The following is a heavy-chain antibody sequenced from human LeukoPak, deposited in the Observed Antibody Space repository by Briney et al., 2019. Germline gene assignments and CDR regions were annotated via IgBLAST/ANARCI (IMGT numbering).Heavy chain of an antibody. D-gene: IGHD2-15*01. V-gene: IGHV3-23*01. J-gene: IGHJ5*02. CDR2: VSSSGGGT. CDR1: GFTFAIYA. CDR3: AKDRGVVAATPFDP. Sequence: GGSLRLSCATSGFTFAIYAMNWVRQAPGKGLEWVSAVSSSGGGTYYADSVEGRFTISRDNSKSTLYLQMNSLRVDDTAVYYCAKDRGVVAATPFDPWGQGALVTVSS.